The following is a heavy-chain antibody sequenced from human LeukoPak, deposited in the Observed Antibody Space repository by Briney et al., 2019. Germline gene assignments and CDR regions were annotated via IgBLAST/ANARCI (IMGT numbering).Heavy chain of an antibody. V-gene: IGHV3-30*18. CDR3: AKDRGSGYDGNYFDY. CDR2: ISYDGSNK. Sequence: PGGSLRLSCAASGFTFSSYSMHWVRQAPGKGLEWVAVISYDGSNKYYADSVKGRFTISRDNSKNTLYLQMNSLRAEDTAVYYCAKDRGSGYDGNYFDYWGQGTLVTVSS. J-gene: IGHJ4*02. CDR1: GFTFSSYS. D-gene: IGHD5-12*01.